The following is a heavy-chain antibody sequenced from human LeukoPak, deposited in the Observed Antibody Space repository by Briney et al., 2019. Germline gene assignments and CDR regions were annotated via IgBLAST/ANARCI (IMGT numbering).Heavy chain of an antibody. CDR2: IYYSGST. D-gene: IGHD3-3*01. Sequence: SETLSLTCTVSGGSISSYYWSWIRQPPGKGLEWIGYIYYSGSTNYNPSLKSRVTISVDTSKNQFSLKLSSVTAADTAVYYCARDRVTIFGVVPKNYYMDVWGKGTTVTVSS. J-gene: IGHJ6*03. CDR1: GGSISSYY. CDR3: ARDRVTIFGVVPKNYYMDV. V-gene: IGHV4-59*01.